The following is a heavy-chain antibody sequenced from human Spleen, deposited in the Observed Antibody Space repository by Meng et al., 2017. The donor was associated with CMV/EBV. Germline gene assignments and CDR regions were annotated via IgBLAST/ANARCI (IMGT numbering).Heavy chain of an antibody. J-gene: IGHJ4*02. CDR1: GFTFSNYA. D-gene: IGHD6-6*01. CDR2: ISSSGSTT. V-gene: IGHV3-23*01. CDR3: AKAGSSLSPYDY. Sequence: GGSLRLSCAASGFTFSNYAMSWVRQAPGKGLEWVSVISSSGSTTKYADSVKGRFTISRDNSKNTVYLQMNSLRAEDTAIYYCAKAGSSLSPYDYWGQGTLVTVSS.